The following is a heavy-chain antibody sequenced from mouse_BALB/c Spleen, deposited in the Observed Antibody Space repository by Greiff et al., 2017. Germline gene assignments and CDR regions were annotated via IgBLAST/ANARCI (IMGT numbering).Heavy chain of an antibody. V-gene: IGHV5-6-4*01. D-gene: IGHD2-3*01. J-gene: IGHJ3*01. Sequence: DVKLVESGGGLVKPGGSLKLSCAASGFTFSSYTMSWVRQTPEKRLEWVATISSGGSYTYYPDSVKGRFTISRDNAKNTLYLQMSSLKSEDTAMYYCTREPYDGYSWFAYWGQGGLGTVSA. CDR3: TREPYDGYSWFAY. CDR2: ISSGGSYT. CDR1: GFTFSSYT.